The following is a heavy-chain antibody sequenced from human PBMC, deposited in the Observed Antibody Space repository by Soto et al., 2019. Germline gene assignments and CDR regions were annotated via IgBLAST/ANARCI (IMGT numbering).Heavy chain of an antibody. V-gene: IGHV4-59*12. D-gene: IGHD1-26*01. Sequence: SETLSLTCTVSGGSISNYYWSWFRQTPGKGLEWIGYVHDSWGSNYNPSLKSRVTISVDRSKNQFSLKLSSVTAADTAVYYCHARGPLPTAGNGEYYYYGMDVWGQGTTVTVSS. CDR1: GGSISNYY. CDR2: VHDSWGS. CDR3: HARGPLPTAGNGEYYYYGMDV. J-gene: IGHJ6*02.